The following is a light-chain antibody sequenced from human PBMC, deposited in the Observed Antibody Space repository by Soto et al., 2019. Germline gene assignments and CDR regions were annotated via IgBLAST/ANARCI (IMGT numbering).Light chain of an antibody. J-gene: IGKJ1*01. Sequence: EIVLTQSPGTLSLSPGERATLSCRATQTISSNYLAWYRQKPGQAPKLLIHGASTRATRIPDRFSGSGSGTDFTLTISRLEPEDFAVYYCQLYGSSPKTFGQGTKVEF. CDR2: GAS. CDR1: QTISSNY. V-gene: IGKV3-20*01. CDR3: QLYGSSPKT.